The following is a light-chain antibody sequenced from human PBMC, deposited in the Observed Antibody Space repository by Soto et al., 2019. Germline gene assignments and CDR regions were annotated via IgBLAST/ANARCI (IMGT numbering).Light chain of an antibody. CDR1: QSIGRY. Sequence: DIQMTQSPSSLSASVGDRVTITCRASQSIGRYLNWYQQKPGKAPELLIYAASSLQSGVPSRFSGSGSGTDFTLTVSSLRPGDFATYYCQQSYNSPLTFGGGTKV. CDR2: AAS. CDR3: QQSYNSPLT. J-gene: IGKJ4*01. V-gene: IGKV1-39*01.